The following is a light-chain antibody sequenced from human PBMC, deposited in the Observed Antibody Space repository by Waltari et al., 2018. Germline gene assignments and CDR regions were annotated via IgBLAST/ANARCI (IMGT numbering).Light chain of an antibody. CDR3: SSQTLDGVVL. CDR2: DVT. J-gene: IGLJ2*01. Sequence: QSALTQPASVSGSLGQSITISCSGVGSGVGASDFVSWFQRHPGKAPHIIIYDVTNRPAGVSARFSASKSADTASLTISGLQPEDEGDYYCSSQTLDGVVLFGGGTKLTVL. CDR1: GSGVGASDF. V-gene: IGLV2-14*03.